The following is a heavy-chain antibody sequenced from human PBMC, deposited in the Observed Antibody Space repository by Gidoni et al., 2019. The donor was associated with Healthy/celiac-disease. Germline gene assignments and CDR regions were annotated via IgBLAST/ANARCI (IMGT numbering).Heavy chain of an antibody. V-gene: IGHV7-4-1*01. CDR1: GYTFTSYA. Sequence: QVQLVQSGSELKTPGASVKVSCKASGYTFTSYAMHWVRQDPGQGLAWMGWINTNTGNPTYAQGFTGRFVFSLDTSVSTAYLQICSLKAEDTAVYYCARDPQPHYDFWSVDIDGMDVWGQGTTVTVSS. CDR3: ARDPQPHYDFWSVDIDGMDV. CDR2: INTNTGNP. D-gene: IGHD3-3*01. J-gene: IGHJ6*02.